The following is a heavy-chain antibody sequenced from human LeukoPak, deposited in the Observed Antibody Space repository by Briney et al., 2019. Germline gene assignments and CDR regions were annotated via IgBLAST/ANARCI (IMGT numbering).Heavy chain of an antibody. D-gene: IGHD2-2*01. J-gene: IGHJ6*02. Sequence: GESLQISCKGSGYSFAIYWIGWVRQVPGKGLEWMGIIYPGDSDTTYSPSFQGQVTISADKSMRTAYLQWSSLKASDTAMYYCARRDGYCSSTSCYADYYYGMDVWGQGTTVTVSS. V-gene: IGHV5-51*01. CDR2: IYPGDSDT. CDR1: GYSFAIYW. CDR3: ARRDGYCSSTSCYADYYYGMDV.